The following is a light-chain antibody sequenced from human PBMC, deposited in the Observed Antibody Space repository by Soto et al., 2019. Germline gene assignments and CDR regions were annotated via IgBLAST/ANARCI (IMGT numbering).Light chain of an antibody. Sequence: DIQMTQSPSSLSASVGDRVTITCQASQDISKYLNWYQQRPGKAPNLLIYDASSLEAGVPTRFTGSGSGTDFTFTISRLQPEDSATYYCQQYDNPPVTFGGGTKVEIK. CDR2: DAS. V-gene: IGKV1-33*01. CDR1: QDISKY. J-gene: IGKJ4*01. CDR3: QQYDNPPVT.